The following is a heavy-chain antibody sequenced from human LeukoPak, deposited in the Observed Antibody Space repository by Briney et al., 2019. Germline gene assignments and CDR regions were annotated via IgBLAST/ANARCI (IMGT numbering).Heavy chain of an antibody. V-gene: IGHV1-2*02. CDR3: ARVEGYYDSSGYSY. D-gene: IGHD3-22*01. CDR2: INPNSGGT. J-gene: IGHJ4*02. CDR1: GYTFTGYY. Sequence: ASVKVSCKASGYTFTGYYMHWVRQAPGQGLEWMGWINPNSGGTNYAQKFQGRVTMTRDTSISTAYMELSRLRSDDTAVYYCARVEGYYDSSGYSYWGQGTLVTVPS.